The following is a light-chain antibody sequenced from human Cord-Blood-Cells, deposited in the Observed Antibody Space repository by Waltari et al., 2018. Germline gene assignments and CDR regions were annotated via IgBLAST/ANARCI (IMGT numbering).Light chain of an antibody. CDR3: CSYAGSSTLGV. V-gene: IGLV2-23*01. Sequence: QSALTQPASVSGSPGPSITIPCTGTSSDVGSYNLASWYQQHPCKAPKLMIYEGSKRPSGVSNRFSGSKSGNTASLTISGLQAEDEADYYCCSYAGSSTLGVFGGGTKLTVL. CDR2: EGS. CDR1: SSDVGSYNL. J-gene: IGLJ2*01.